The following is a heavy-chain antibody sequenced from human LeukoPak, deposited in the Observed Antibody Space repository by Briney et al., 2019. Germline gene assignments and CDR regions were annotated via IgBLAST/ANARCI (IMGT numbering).Heavy chain of an antibody. Sequence: GASVKVSCKASGYTFTGYYMHWVRQAPGQGLEWMGWINPNSGGTNYAQKFQGRVTMTRDTSISTAYMELSRLRSDDTAVYYCARVRQGMVRGVKFSNWFDPWGQGTLVTVSS. CDR2: INPNSGGT. V-gene: IGHV1-2*02. J-gene: IGHJ5*02. D-gene: IGHD3-10*01. CDR1: GYTFTGYY. CDR3: ARVRQGMVRGVKFSNWFDP.